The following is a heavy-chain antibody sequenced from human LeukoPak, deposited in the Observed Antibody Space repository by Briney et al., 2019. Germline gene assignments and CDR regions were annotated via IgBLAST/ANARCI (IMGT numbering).Heavy chain of an antibody. D-gene: IGHD3-10*01. CDR3: AKRGIVIRAVIIIGFHKEAYYFDY. J-gene: IGHJ4*02. CDR1: GITLSNYG. V-gene: IGHV3-23*01. Sequence: GGSLKLSCVVSGITLSNYGMSWVRQAPGRGLEWVSGISERGGSTNYADSVKGRFIISRDTSKNTVYLQMNSLRVEDTAVYFCAKRGIVIRAVIIIGFHKEAYYFDYWGQGILVTVSS. CDR2: ISERGGST.